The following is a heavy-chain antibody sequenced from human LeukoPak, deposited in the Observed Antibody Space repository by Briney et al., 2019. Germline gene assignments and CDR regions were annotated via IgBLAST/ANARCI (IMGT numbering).Heavy chain of an antibody. CDR1: GYTFTDYY. Sequence: ASVKVSRKTSGYTFTDYYMHWVRQAPGQGLEWMGWINPNSGGTNYAQKFQGRVTMTRDTSISTAYMDLSRLRSDDTAVYYCYFGGASDNSAYFDFWGQGTLVTVSS. CDR2: INPNSGGT. D-gene: IGHD3-22*01. V-gene: IGHV1-2*02. J-gene: IGHJ4*02. CDR3: YFGGASDNSAYFDF.